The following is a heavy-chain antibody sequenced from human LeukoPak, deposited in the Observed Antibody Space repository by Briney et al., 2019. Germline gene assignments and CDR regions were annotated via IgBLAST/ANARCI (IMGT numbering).Heavy chain of an antibody. D-gene: IGHD3-10*01. CDR1: GFTFSNYA. J-gene: IGHJ1*01. Sequence: PGGSLRLSCAGSGFTFSNYAMSWVRQAPGKGLEWVSTIGANGGRTYYADSVKGRFTISRDNSKNTLYLQMNSLRAEDTAVYYCAKDRTPSRGSGSYYPHFQHWGQGTLVTVSS. CDR3: AKDRTPSRGSGSYYPHFQH. V-gene: IGHV3-23*01. CDR2: IGANGGRT.